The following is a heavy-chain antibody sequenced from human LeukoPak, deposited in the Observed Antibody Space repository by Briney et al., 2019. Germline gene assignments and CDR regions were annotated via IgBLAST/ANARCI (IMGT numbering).Heavy chain of an antibody. CDR3: ARDLMATA. J-gene: IGHJ4*02. V-gene: IGHV4-38-2*02. CDR1: GYSISSGYY. CDR2: IYHSGST. Sequence: PSETLSLTCTVSGYSISSGYYWGWIRQPPGKGLEWIGSIYHSGSTYYNPSLKSRVTISVDTSKNQFSLKLSSVTAADTAVYYCARDLMATAWGQGTLVTVS. D-gene: IGHD5-24*01.